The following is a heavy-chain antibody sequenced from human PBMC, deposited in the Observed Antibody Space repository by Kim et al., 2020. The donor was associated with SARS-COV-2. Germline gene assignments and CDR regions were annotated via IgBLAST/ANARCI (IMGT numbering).Heavy chain of an antibody. D-gene: IGHD3-9*01. CDR1: GFTFGDYA. V-gene: IGHV3-9*01. J-gene: IGHJ5*02. CDR2: ISWNSGSI. Sequence: GGSLRLSCAASGFTFGDYAMHWVRQAPGKGLEWVSGISWNSGSIGYADSVKGRFTISRDNAKNSLYLQMNSLRAEDTALYYCAKDRGYDMEGWFDPWGQGTLVTVSS. CDR3: AKDRGYDMEGWFDP.